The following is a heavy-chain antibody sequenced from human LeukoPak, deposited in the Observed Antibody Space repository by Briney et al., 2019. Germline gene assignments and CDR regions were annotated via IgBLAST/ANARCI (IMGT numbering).Heavy chain of an antibody. D-gene: IGHD3-16*01. V-gene: IGHV3-7*03. CDR1: GFTFSSYW. CDR2: IKKDGSEK. Sequence: GGSLRLSCAASGFTFSSYWMSWVRQAPGKGLEWVANIKKDGSEKYYVDAVKGRFTISRDNAKTSLYLQMNSLRAEDTAVYYCAKDDDWGRYKHWGQGTLVTVSS. CDR3: AKDDDWGRYKH. J-gene: IGHJ1*01.